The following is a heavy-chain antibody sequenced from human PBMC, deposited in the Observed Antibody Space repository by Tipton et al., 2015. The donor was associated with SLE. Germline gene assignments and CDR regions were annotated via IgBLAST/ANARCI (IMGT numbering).Heavy chain of an antibody. J-gene: IGHJ6*03. Sequence: LRLSCTVSDGSISRDSYYWAWIRQSPGKGLEWIGNVYNGGTTHYNPSLKSRVTISLDTPRNQFSLQLSSVTAADTAVYYCARGSIPAGYYYYYYMDVWGKGTTVTVSS. CDR1: DGSISRDSYY. CDR3: ARGSIPAGYYYYYYMDV. CDR2: VYNGGTT. D-gene: IGHD6-25*01. V-gene: IGHV4-39*07.